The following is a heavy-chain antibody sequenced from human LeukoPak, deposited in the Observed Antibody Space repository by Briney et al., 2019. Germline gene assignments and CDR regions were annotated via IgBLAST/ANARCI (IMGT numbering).Heavy chain of an antibody. CDR2: IIPIFGTA. Sequence: GASVKVSCKASGYTFTSNYIHWVRQAPGQGLEWMGGIIPIFGTANYAQKFQGRVTITADESTSTAYMELSSLRSEDTAVYYCAREVVTRGVYYYYGMDVWGQGTTVTVSS. CDR1: GYTFTSNY. V-gene: IGHV1-69*13. D-gene: IGHD3-3*01. CDR3: AREVVTRGVYYYYGMDV. J-gene: IGHJ6*02.